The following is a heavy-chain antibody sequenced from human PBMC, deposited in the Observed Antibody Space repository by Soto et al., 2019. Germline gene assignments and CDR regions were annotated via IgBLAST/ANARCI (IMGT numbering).Heavy chain of an antibody. Sequence: PGGSLRLSCAASGFTFSSYGLHWVCQAPGKGLEWVAVIWYDGSNKYYPDSVKGRFTISEDNSKNTLYLQMNSLRAEDAAVYYCARESGYSNIGYYYYGMDVWGQGTTVTVSS. CDR2: IWYDGSNK. J-gene: IGHJ6*02. D-gene: IGHD4-4*01. CDR1: GFTFSSYG. CDR3: ARESGYSNIGYYYYGMDV. V-gene: IGHV3-33*01.